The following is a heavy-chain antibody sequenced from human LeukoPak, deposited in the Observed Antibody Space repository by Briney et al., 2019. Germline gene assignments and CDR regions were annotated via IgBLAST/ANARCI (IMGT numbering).Heavy chain of an antibody. J-gene: IGHJ6*02. CDR3: ARDYRYCSSTSCYYYYGMDV. D-gene: IGHD2-2*01. CDR1: GGSISSCY. Sequence: PSETLSLTCTVSGGSISSCYWSWIRQPPGKGLEWIGYIYYSGSTNYNPSLKSRVTISVDTSKNQFSLKLSSVTAADTAVYYCARDYRYCSSTSCYYYYGMDVWGQGTTVTVSS. CDR2: IYYSGST. V-gene: IGHV4-59*01.